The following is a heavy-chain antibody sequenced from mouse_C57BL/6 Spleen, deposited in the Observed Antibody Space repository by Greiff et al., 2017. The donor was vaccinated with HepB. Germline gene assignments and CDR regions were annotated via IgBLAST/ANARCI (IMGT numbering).Heavy chain of an antibody. CDR2: IDPSDSET. V-gene: IGHV1-52*01. CDR1: GYTFTSYW. Sequence: VQLQQPGAELVRPGSSVKLSCKASGYTFTSYWMHWVKQRPIQGLEWIGNIDPSDSETHYNQKFKDKATLTVDKSSSTAYMQLSSLTSEDSAVYYCAREGGHYYGSSWDFDVWGTGTTVTVSS. J-gene: IGHJ1*03. CDR3: AREGGHYYGSSWDFDV. D-gene: IGHD1-1*01.